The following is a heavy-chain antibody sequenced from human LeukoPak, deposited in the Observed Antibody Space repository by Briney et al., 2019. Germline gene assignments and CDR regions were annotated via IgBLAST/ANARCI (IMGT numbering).Heavy chain of an antibody. CDR2: VTNNGAST. Sequence: PGGSLRLSCSASRITFSTFAMDWVRPGPGQGLEYVLTVTNNGASTYYADSVRGRFTISRDNSTAELDLNISSLDATDAAVYYCVKSLRWVGGMDVWGQGTTVTVSS. J-gene: IGHJ6*02. D-gene: IGHD3-3*01. CDR3: VKSLRWVGGMDV. CDR1: RITFSTFA. V-gene: IGHV3-64D*09.